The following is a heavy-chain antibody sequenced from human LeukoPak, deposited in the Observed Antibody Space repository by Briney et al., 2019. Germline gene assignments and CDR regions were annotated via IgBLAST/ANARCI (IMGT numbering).Heavy chain of an antibody. CDR1: GYSFTNYE. Sequence: ASVKVSCKVSGYSFTNYEINWVRQATGQGLEWMAWMNPNNGNTVYAQKFQGRVTMTTDTSTSTAYIELRSLRSDDTAVYYCARDRLTSSTSFDYWGQGTLVTVSS. CDR2: MNPNNGNT. D-gene: IGHD2-2*01. J-gene: IGHJ4*02. CDR3: ARDRLTSSTSFDY. V-gene: IGHV1-8*01.